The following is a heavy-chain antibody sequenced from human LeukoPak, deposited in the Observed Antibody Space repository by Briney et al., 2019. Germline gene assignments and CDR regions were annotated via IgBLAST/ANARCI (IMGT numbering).Heavy chain of an antibody. CDR3: ATYMVRGVVMHAFDI. J-gene: IGHJ3*02. V-gene: IGHV4-61*02. D-gene: IGHD3-10*01. CDR2: IDTSGST. CDR1: GGSINSGTYY. Sequence: PSETLSLTCTVSGGSINSGTYYWTWIRQPAWKGLEWIGRIDTSGSTNYNPSLKSRVTISVDTSKNQFSLKLSSVAAADTAVYYCATYMVRGVVMHAFDIWGQGTMVTVSS.